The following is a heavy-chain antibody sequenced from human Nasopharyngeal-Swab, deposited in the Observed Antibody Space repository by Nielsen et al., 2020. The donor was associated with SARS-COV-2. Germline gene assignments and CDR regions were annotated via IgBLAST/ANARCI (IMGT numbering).Heavy chain of an antibody. CDR1: GDSISTGRYS. D-gene: IGHD6-13*01. Sequence: SETLSLTCAVSGDSISTGRYSWDWIRQPPGKGLEWIGRTYYSGTTYYNPSLKSRVTISVDTSKNQFSLKLNSATAADTAVYYCARWSSWYNWLDPWGQGTQVIVSS. V-gene: IGHV4-39*01. J-gene: IGHJ5*02. CDR3: ARWSSWYNWLDP. CDR2: TYYSGTT.